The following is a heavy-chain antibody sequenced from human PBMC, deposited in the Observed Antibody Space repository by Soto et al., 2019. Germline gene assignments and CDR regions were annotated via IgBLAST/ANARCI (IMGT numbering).Heavy chain of an antibody. CDR1: GDSISSGGYY. CDR3: ATSQKGYNWNYFDH. CDR2: IYDNGGA. V-gene: IGHV4-31*03. Sequence: SETLSLTCTVSGDSISSGGYYWSWIRQHPGKGLEWIGYIYDNGGAYYSPSLKGRVVISVDRSENQFSLRLSSVTAADTAVYYCATSQKGYNWNYFDHWGQGALVTVSS. J-gene: IGHJ4*02. D-gene: IGHD1-20*01.